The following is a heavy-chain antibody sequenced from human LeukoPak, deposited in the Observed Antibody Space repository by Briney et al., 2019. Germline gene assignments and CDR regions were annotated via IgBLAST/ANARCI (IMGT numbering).Heavy chain of an antibody. CDR2: INSDGSST. J-gene: IGHJ4*02. Sequence: PGGSLRLSCAASGFTFSSYWMHWVRQAPGKGLVWVSRINSDGSSTNCADSVKGRFTISRDNAKNTLYLQMNSLRAEDTAVYYCATFTEGENYHYTANLWGQGTLVIVS. CDR1: GFTFSSYW. D-gene: IGHD3-16*02. V-gene: IGHV3-74*01. CDR3: ATFTEGENYHYTANL.